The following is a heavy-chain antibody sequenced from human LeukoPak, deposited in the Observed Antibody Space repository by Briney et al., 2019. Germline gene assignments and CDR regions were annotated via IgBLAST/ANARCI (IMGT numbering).Heavy chain of an antibody. J-gene: IGHJ6*02. CDR3: ARADYGSGSFFCGMDV. D-gene: IGHD3-10*01. V-gene: IGHV3-21*01. Sequence: GGSLRLSCAASGFTFSSYSMNWVRQAPGKGLEWVSSISSSSSYIYYADSVKGRFTISRDNAKNSLYLQMNSLRAEDTAVYYCARADYGSGSFFCGMDVWGQGTTVTVSS. CDR2: ISSSSSYI. CDR1: GFTFSSYS.